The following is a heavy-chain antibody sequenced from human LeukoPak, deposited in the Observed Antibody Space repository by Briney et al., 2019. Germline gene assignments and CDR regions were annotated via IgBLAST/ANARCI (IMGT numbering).Heavy chain of an antibody. V-gene: IGHV3-23*01. CDR2: IGGSGGST. CDR1: GFTFSSYA. CDR3: ATYSSGYLYLDY. Sequence: GGSLRLSCAASGFTFSSYAMSWVRQAPGKGLEWVSAIGGSGGSTYYADSVKGRFTISRDNSKNTLYLQMNSLRAEDTAVYYCATYSSGYLYLDYWGQGTLVTVSS. J-gene: IGHJ4*02. D-gene: IGHD6-19*01.